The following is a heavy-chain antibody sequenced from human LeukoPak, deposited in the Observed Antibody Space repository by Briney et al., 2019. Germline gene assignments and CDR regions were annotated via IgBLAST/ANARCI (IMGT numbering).Heavy chain of an antibody. CDR1: GFTFSSYE. Sequence: GGYLRLSCAASGFTFSSYEMNWVRQAPGKGLEWVSYISSSGSTIYYADSVKGRFTISRDNAKNSLYLQMNSLRAEDTAVYYCAREGGGYYDSSGYYSLDYWGQGTLVTVSS. J-gene: IGHJ4*02. CDR2: ISSSGSTI. D-gene: IGHD3-22*01. CDR3: AREGGGYYDSSGYYSLDY. V-gene: IGHV3-48*03.